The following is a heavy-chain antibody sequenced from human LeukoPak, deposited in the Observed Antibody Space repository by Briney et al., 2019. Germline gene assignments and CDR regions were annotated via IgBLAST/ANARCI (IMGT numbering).Heavy chain of an antibody. CDR2: ISSSSNTI. CDR3: AREGSGGGDYFDY. V-gene: IGHV3-48*04. J-gene: IGHJ4*02. Sequence: AGGSLRLSCAASGFTFSSYSMNWVRQAPGKGLEWVSYISSSSNTIYYADSVKGRFTISRDNAKNSLYLQMNSLRAEDTAVYYCAREGSGGGDYFDYWGQGTLVTVSS. CDR1: GFTFSSYS. D-gene: IGHD3-16*01.